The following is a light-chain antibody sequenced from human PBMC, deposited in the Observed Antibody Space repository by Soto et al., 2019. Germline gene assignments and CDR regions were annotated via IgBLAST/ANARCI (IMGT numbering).Light chain of an antibody. CDR2: EGS. Sequence: QSLLTHPASVSGSPGQSITISCTGTSSDVGTYNLVSWYQQHPGKAPKLMIYEGSKRPSGVSNRFSGSKSGNTASLTISGLQAEDEADYYCCAYAGSSTYVFGSGTKV. J-gene: IGLJ1*01. CDR1: SSDVGTYNL. V-gene: IGLV2-23*01. CDR3: CAYAGSSTYV.